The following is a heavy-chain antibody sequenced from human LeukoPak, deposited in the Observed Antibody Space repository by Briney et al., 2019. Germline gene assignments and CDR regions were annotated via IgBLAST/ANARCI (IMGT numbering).Heavy chain of an antibody. Sequence: ASVKVSCTASGYTFTSYYMHWVRQAPGQGLEWMGIINPSGGSTSYAQKFQGRVTMTRDTSTSTVYMELSSLRSEDTAVYYCARDLRGYSYYYGMDVWGQGTTVTVSS. J-gene: IGHJ6*02. CDR1: GYTFTSYY. D-gene: IGHD5-12*01. CDR3: ARDLRGYSYYYGMDV. CDR2: INPSGGST. V-gene: IGHV1-46*01.